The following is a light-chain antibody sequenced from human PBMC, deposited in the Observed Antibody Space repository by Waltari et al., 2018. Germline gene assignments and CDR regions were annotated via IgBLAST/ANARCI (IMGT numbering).Light chain of an antibody. J-gene: IGKJ2*01. CDR2: EAS. CDR1: QSVSSY. V-gene: IGKV3-11*01. CDR3: QHRIDWPHT. Sequence: EIVLTQSPATLSLSPGERATLSCRASQSVSSYLGWYQQKPGQAPRLLIYEASNRATGTPARFSGSGSGTDFTLTISSLEPEDFAVYYCQHRIDWPHTFGQGTKLEIK.